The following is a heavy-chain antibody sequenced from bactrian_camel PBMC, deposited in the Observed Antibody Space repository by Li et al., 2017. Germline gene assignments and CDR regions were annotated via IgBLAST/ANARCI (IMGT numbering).Heavy chain of an antibody. CDR1: GYAVRVFC. CDR3: AATKRIWISWLLKADEYNY. D-gene: IGHD1*01. V-gene: IGHV3S61*01. Sequence: HVQLVESGGGSVQPGGSLRLSCKTPGYAVRVFCLGWFRQAPGKEREGAASIYTYDGSIEYADSVKGRFTITRDSAKNAVHLQMNSLKPEDTAVYYCAATKRIWISWLLKADEYNYWGQGTQVTVS. J-gene: IGHJ4*01. CDR2: IYTYDGSI.